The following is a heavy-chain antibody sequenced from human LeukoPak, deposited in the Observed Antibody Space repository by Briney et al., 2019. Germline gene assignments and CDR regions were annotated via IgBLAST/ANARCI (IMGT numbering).Heavy chain of an antibody. Sequence: SETLSLTCTVSGGSISSYYWSWIRQPPGKGLEWIGYIYTSGSTNYNPSLKSRVTISVDTSKNQFSLKLSSVTAADTAVYYCARHIAARPPNYYYYYYMDVWGRGTTVTVSS. D-gene: IGHD6-6*01. CDR2: IYTSGST. J-gene: IGHJ6*03. V-gene: IGHV4-4*09. CDR1: GGSISSYY. CDR3: ARHIAARPPNYYYYYYMDV.